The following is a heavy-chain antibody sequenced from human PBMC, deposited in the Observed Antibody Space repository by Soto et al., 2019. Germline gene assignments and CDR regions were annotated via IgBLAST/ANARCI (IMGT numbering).Heavy chain of an antibody. V-gene: IGHV1-18*01. D-gene: IGHD1-1*01. CDR1: GYTFTGYG. J-gene: IGHJ4*02. CDR3: ASVPLGYGVGRLLFSF. CDR2: ISAYNGNT. Sequence: GASVKLTCKDSGYTFTGYGISWGRQAPGQGLEWMGWISAYNGNTNYAQKLQGRVTMTTDTSTSTAYMELRSLRSDDTAVYYCASVPLGYGVGRLLFSFRARGPLVPVSS.